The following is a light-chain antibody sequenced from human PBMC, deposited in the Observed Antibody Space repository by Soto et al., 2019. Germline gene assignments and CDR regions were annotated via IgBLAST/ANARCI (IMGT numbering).Light chain of an antibody. Sequence: EIVLTQSPATLSLSPGERATLSCRASQSISIYLAWYQQKPGQAPRLLIYDASKRAPGIPARFSGSGSWTDFTLTISSLEPEDFAVYYCQHRSSGPEGYPFGQGTKLEIK. CDR1: QSISIY. CDR3: QHRSSGPEGYP. V-gene: IGKV3-11*01. CDR2: DAS. J-gene: IGKJ2*01.